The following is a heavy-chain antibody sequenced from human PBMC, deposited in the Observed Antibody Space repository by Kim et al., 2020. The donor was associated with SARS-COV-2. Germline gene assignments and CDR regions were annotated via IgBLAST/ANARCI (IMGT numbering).Heavy chain of an antibody. CDR3: ARVLLAAIGVRYNWFDP. J-gene: IGHJ5*02. V-gene: IGHV3-48*03. Sequence: GGSLRLSCSASGFTFSSYEMNWVRQAPGKGLEWISYISSTGNTIYYADSVKGRFTISRDNGKNSLYLQMNSLRAEDTAVYYFARVLLAAIGVRYNWFDP. CDR2: ISSTGNTI. D-gene: IGHD2-8*01. CDR1: GFTFSSYE.